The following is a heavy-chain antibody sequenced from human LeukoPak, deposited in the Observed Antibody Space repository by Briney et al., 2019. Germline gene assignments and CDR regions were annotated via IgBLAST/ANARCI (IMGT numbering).Heavy chain of an antibody. J-gene: IGHJ1*01. V-gene: IGHV3-7*01. CDR1: GFTFGSHL. CDR3: VRDPRSFHF. CDR2: INQDGSDK. Sequence: PGGSLRLSCAASGFTFGSHLMSWVRQAPGKGLEWVADINQDGSDKHYVDSVKGRFTISRDNAESSLYLQVNSLRAEDTAVYYCVRDPRSFHFWGQGTLVTVSS. D-gene: IGHD3-16*02.